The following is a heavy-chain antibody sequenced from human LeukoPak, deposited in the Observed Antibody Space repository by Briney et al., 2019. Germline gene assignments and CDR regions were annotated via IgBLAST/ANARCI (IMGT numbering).Heavy chain of an antibody. CDR3: AKDLNWPRSEY. D-gene: IGHD1-20*01. J-gene: IGHJ4*02. CDR1: GFTFSTTA. Sequence: GGSLRLSCAAPGFTFSTTATTWVRQAPGKGLEWVSGISNSGGSTDYADSVKGRFTISRDNSKNTLSLQMNSLRAEDTAVYYCAKDLNWPRSEYWGQGTLVTVSS. CDR2: ISNSGGST. V-gene: IGHV3-23*01.